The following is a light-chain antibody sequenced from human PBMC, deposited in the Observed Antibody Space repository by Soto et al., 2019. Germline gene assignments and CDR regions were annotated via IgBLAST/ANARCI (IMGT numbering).Light chain of an antibody. V-gene: IGKV3-20*01. J-gene: IGKJ2*01. CDR3: QQYLGSPPGYS. CDR2: GAS. CDR1: QIVSSSY. Sequence: EIVLTQSPGTLSLSPGERATLSCRASQIVSSSYLAWYQQKPGQAPRLLIYGASSRAAGIPDRFSDSGSGTDFTLTISRLEPEDFAVYYCQQYLGSPPGYSFGQGTKLEIK.